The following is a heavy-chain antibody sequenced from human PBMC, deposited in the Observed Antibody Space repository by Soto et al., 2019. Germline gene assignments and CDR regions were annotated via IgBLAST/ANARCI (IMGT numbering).Heavy chain of an antibody. D-gene: IGHD3-22*01. Sequence: GGSLRLSCAASGFTFSSYWMHWVRQAPGKGLVWVSGINGDGSTATYADSVKGRFIISRDNARNMLYLQMNSLTAEDTAVYYCARPRYDGSGTPFDHWGQGTLVTVSS. CDR3: ARPRYDGSGTPFDH. CDR2: INGDGSTA. CDR1: GFTFSSYW. V-gene: IGHV3-74*01. J-gene: IGHJ4*02.